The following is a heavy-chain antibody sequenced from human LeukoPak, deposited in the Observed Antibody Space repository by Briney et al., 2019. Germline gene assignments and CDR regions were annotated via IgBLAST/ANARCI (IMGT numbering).Heavy chain of an antibody. Sequence: GGSLGLSCAAAGFTFSAYDMHWVRQTTGKGLEWVSYIGRAGDTYYAGSVKGRFTISREDATNSLFLQMNSLGVGDTAVYYCARDSSGWGLAVWGQGTTVTVSS. CDR3: ARDSSGWGLAV. V-gene: IGHV3-13*04. CDR2: IGRAGDT. J-gene: IGHJ6*02. CDR1: GFTFSAYD. D-gene: IGHD6-19*01.